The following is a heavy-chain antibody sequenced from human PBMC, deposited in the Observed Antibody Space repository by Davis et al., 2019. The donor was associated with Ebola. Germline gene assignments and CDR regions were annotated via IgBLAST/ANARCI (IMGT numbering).Heavy chain of an antibody. Sequence: SETLSLTCGVHGSSFIGYYWAWIRQPPGKGLEWIGDITQGGTTNYNPSLKSRVTISLDTTRIRFFLKLSSVSAADTAVYYCARGLSYDCWSGEYYFDNWGQGTLVTVSS. CDR1: GSSFIGYY. J-gene: IGHJ4*02. CDR2: ITQGGTT. D-gene: IGHD3-3*01. CDR3: ARGLSYDCWSGEYYFDN. V-gene: IGHV4-34*01.